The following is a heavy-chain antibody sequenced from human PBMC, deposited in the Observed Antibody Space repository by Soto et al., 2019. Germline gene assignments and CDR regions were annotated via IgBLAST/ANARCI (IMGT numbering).Heavy chain of an antibody. J-gene: IGHJ6*02. CDR1: GFTFSSYA. CDR2: ISGSGGST. CDR3: AKLGHPYDSSQYYYYYGMDV. D-gene: IGHD3-22*01. V-gene: IGHV3-23*01. Sequence: GGSLRLSCAASGFTFSSYAMSWVRQAPGKGLEWVSAISGSGGSTYYADSVKGRFTISRDNSKNTLYLQMNSLRAEDTAVYYCAKLGHPYDSSQYYYYYGMDVWGQGTTVTVSS.